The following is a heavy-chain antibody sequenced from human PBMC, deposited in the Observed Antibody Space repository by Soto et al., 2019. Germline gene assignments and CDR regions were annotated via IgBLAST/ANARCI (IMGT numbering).Heavy chain of an antibody. CDR1: GFTFSNYG. CDR3: AKELDYDYVWGSYRLDYYYYDMDV. J-gene: IGHJ6*02. Sequence: GGSLRLSCEASGFTFSNYGINWVRQAPGKGLEWVSHISSSSSTIYYAESVKGRFTISRDNSKNSLYLQMNSLRAEDTAVYYCAKELDYDYVWGSYRLDYYYYDMDVWGQGTTVTVSS. D-gene: IGHD3-16*02. V-gene: IGHV3-48*01. CDR2: ISSSSSTI.